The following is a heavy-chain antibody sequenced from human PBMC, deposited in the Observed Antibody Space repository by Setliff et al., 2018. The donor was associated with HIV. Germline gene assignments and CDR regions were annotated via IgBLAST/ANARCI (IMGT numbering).Heavy chain of an antibody. D-gene: IGHD6-19*01. J-gene: IGHJ4*02. V-gene: IGHV4-4*09. CDR1: GGSISSYY. Sequence: ETLSLTCTVSGGSISSYYWSWIRQPPGKGLEWIGYIYTSGSVNYNPSLNSRVTISVDTPKNQFSLKVNSVTAADTAVYYCARSPRIGVAGEFEYWGQGTLVTVSS. CDR3: ARSPRIGVAGEFEY. CDR2: IYTSGSV.